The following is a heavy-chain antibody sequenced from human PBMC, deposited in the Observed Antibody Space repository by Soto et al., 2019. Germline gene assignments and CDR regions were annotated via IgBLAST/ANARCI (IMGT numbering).Heavy chain of an antibody. CDR3: AKGGGSYTGAMGIIDY. Sequence: GGSLRLSCAASGFTFSSYGMHWVRQAPGKGLEWVAVISYDGSNKYYADSVKGRFTISRDNSKNTLYLQMNSLRAEDTAVYYCAKGGGSYTGAMGIIDYWGQGTLVTVSS. J-gene: IGHJ4*02. V-gene: IGHV3-30*18. D-gene: IGHD5-18*01. CDR2: ISYDGSNK. CDR1: GFTFSSYG.